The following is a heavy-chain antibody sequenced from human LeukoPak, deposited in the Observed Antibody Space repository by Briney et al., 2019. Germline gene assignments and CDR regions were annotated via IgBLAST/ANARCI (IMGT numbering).Heavy chain of an antibody. CDR2: INTNTGNP. CDR1: GYTFTSYA. V-gene: IGHV7-4-1*02. CDR3: ARPISSGWSSNWFDP. Sequence: ASVEVSCKASGYTFTSYAMNWVRQAPGQGLEWMGWINTNTGNPTYAQGFTGRFVFSLDTSVSTAYLQISSLKAEDTAVYYCARPISSGWSSNWFDPWGQGTLVTVSS. D-gene: IGHD6-19*01. J-gene: IGHJ5*02.